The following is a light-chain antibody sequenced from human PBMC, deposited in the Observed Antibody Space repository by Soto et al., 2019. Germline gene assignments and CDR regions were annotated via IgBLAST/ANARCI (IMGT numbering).Light chain of an antibody. J-gene: IGKJ5*01. CDR1: QGVSSN. V-gene: IGKV3-15*01. CDR2: GAS. CDR3: QQYRSSPPYT. Sequence: EIVLTQSPGTLSLSPGESATLSCRASQGVSSNLAWYQQKPGQAPRLLIYGASTRATGIPARFSGSGSGTEFTLTISSPQSEDFAVYYCQQYRSSPPYTFGQGTRLEI.